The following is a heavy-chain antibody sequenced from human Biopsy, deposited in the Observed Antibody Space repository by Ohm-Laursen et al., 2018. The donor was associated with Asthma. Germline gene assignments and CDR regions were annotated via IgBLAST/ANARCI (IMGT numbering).Heavy chain of an antibody. CDR2: INAGDGNT. Sequence: SVKVSCKASGYNFISFAIHWVRQAPGQRLEWMGWINAGDGNTKYSQKFQGRVSITRDTSASTAYMELRSLRSEDTAAYYCERTYYDFLTGQVKDAFGIWGQGTMVTVSS. D-gene: IGHD3-9*01. J-gene: IGHJ3*02. CDR3: ERTYYDFLTGQVKDAFGI. CDR1: GYNFISFA. V-gene: IGHV1-3*01.